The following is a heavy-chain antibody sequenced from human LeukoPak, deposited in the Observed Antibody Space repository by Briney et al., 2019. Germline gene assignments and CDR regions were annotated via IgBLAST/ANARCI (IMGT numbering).Heavy chain of an antibody. CDR1: GFTFSSFA. Sequence: GGSLRLSCAASGFTFSSFAMSWVRQAPGKGLEWVSAISGSGGSTYYADSVKGRFTISRDNSKNTLYLQMNSLRADDTAVYYCAKRRGLELTYYYHMDVWGKGTTVTVSS. V-gene: IGHV3-23*01. CDR2: ISGSGGST. D-gene: IGHD1-7*01. J-gene: IGHJ6*03. CDR3: AKRRGLELTYYYHMDV.